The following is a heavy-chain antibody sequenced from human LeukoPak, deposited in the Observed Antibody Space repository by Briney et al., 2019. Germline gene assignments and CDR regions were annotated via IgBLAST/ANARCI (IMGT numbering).Heavy chain of an antibody. V-gene: IGHV3-66*02. CDR2: IYSGGST. CDR3: ARDWDSSSWYFYY. CDR1: GFTFSSNY. Sequence: PGGSLRLSCAASGFTFSSNYMSWVRQAPGKGLEWVSVIYSGGSTYYADSVKGRFTISRDNTKNTLYLQMNSLRAEDTAVYYCARDWDSSSWYFYYWGQGTLVTVSA. J-gene: IGHJ4*02. D-gene: IGHD6-13*01.